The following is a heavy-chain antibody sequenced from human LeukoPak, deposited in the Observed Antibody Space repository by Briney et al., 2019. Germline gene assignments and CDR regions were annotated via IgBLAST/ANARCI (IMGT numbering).Heavy chain of an antibody. V-gene: IGHV3-30*02. Sequence: GGSLRLSCAASGFTFSSYGMHWVRQAPGKGLEWVAFIRYDGSNKYYADSVKGRFTISRDNSKNTLYLQMNSLKAEDTAVYYCTVQMTTIQWIDYWGQGTLVTVSS. CDR3: TVQMTTIQWIDY. CDR1: GFTFSSYG. D-gene: IGHD5-24*01. J-gene: IGHJ4*02. CDR2: IRYDGSNK.